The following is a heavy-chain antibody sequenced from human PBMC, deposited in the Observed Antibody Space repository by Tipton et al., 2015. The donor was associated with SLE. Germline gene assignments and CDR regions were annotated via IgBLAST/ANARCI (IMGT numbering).Heavy chain of an antibody. V-gene: IGHV4-30-4*01. J-gene: IGHJ4*02. D-gene: IGHD3-16*01. CDR3: ATAEYSFGRFDY. CDR1: GGSISSGDYY. CDR2: IYYSGST. Sequence: TLSLTCTVSGGSISSGDYYWSWIRQPPGKGLEWIGYIYYSGSTYYNPSLKSRVTISVDTSKNQFSLKLSSVTAADTAVYYCATAEYSFGRFDYWGQGTLVTVSS.